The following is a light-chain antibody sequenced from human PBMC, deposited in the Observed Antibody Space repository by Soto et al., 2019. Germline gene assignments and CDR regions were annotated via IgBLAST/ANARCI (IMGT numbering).Light chain of an antibody. CDR1: QSVRSK. CDR2: DAS. J-gene: IGKJ4*01. CDR3: QQYAYSPLN. V-gene: IGKV3-20*01. Sequence: EIVLTQSPASLSVSPGERATLSCRASQSVRSKAAWYQQRPGQAPNLLIYDASSRATGIPDRFSGSGSGTDFTLTITRLEPEDSAMYYCQQYAYSPLNFGGGTKVDIK.